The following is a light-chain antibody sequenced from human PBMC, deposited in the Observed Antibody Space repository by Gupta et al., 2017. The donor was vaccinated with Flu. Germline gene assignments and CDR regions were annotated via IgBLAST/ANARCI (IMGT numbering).Light chain of an antibody. J-gene: IGKJ4*01. CDR2: DAS. CDR1: QSVSSY. Sequence: EIVLTQSPATLSLSPGERATLSCRASQSVSSYLAWYQQKPGQAPRPLIYDASNRATGIPARFSDSGSGTDFTLTISSLEPEDFAVYYCQQRSNWPPGLTFGGGTXVEIK. V-gene: IGKV3-11*01. CDR3: QQRSNWPPGLT.